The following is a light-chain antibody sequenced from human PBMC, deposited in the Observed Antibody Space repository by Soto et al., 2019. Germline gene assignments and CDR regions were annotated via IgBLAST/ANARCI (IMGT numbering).Light chain of an antibody. CDR3: QQRSSWPLT. CDR2: ATS. J-gene: IGKJ3*01. CDR1: QSIGNY. Sequence: EVVLTQSPATLSLSPGEGATLSCRASQSIGNYLAWYQQKPGQAPRLLIYATSNRATGIPARFSGSGSGIDFTLTVSSLEPEDFAVYYCQQRSSWPLTCGRGTKVDIK. V-gene: IGKV3-11*01.